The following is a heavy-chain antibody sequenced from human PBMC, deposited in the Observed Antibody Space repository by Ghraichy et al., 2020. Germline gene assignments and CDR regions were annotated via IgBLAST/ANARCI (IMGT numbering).Heavy chain of an antibody. J-gene: IGHJ3*02. CDR2: IYHSGST. Sequence: SQTLSLTCAVSGGSISSGGYSWSWIRQPPGKGLEWIGYIYHSGSTYYNPSLKSRVTISVDRSKNQFSLKLSSVTAADTAVYYCARARYNSSGDAFDIWGQGKMVTVSS. V-gene: IGHV4-30-2*01. CDR1: GGSISSGGYS. D-gene: IGHD3-22*01. CDR3: ARARYNSSGDAFDI.